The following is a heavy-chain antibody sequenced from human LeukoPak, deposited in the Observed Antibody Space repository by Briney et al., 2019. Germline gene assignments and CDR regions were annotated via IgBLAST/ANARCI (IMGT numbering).Heavy chain of an antibody. V-gene: IGHV4-61*02. CDR1: GYSISSGYY. CDR2: IYTSGNT. Sequence: PSETLSLTCAVSGYSISSGYYWSWLRQPAGKGLEWIGRIYTSGNTNYNPSLKSRVTISVDTSKNQFSLKLSSVTAADTAVYYCARDQGYYYMDVWGKGTTVTVSS. CDR3: ARDQGYYYMDV. J-gene: IGHJ6*03.